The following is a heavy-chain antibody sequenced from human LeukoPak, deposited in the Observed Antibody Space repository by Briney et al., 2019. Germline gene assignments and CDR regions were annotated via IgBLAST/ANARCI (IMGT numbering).Heavy chain of an antibody. D-gene: IGHD2-2*01. CDR1: GYTFTGYY. J-gene: IGHJ5*02. CDR3: ARDRGYQLPQGWFDP. Sequence: ASVKVSCKASGYTFTGYYMHWVRQAPGQGLEWMGWINPNSGGTNYAQKFQGRVTMTRDTSISTVYMELSSLRSEDTAVYYCARDRGYQLPQGWFDPWGQGTLVTVSS. V-gene: IGHV1-2*02. CDR2: INPNSGGT.